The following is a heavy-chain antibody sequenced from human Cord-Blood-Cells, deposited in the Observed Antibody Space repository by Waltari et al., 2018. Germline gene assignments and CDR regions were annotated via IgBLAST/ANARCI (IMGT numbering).Heavy chain of an antibody. V-gene: IGHV1-2*02. Sequence: QVQLVQSGAEVKKPGASVKVSCKASGYTFTGYYMHWVRQAPGQGLEWMGWINPNSGDTNYAQKFQGRVTMTRDTSISTAYMELSRLRSDDTAVYYCARTNWGFQTDAFDIWGQGTMVTVSS. D-gene: IGHD7-27*01. CDR2: INPNSGDT. J-gene: IGHJ3*02. CDR3: ARTNWGFQTDAFDI. CDR1: GYTFTGYY.